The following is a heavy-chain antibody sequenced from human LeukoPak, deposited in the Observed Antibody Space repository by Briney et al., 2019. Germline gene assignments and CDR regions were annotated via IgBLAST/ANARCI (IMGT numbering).Heavy chain of an antibody. V-gene: IGHV4-59*08. CDR3: ARPGVGSGRYGAFDI. CDR1: GDSISSYY. CDR2: IYYDGST. J-gene: IGHJ3*02. D-gene: IGHD5-18*01. Sequence: PSETLSLTCIVSGDSISSYYWSWIRQLPGKGLEWIGYIYYDGSTNYNPSLKSRVTISLDTSKNQFSLKLSSVTAADTAVYYCARPGVGSGRYGAFDIWGQGTMVTVYS.